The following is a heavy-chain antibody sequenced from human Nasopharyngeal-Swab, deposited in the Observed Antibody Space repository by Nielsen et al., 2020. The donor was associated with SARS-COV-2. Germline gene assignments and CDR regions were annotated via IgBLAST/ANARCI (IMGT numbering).Heavy chain of an antibody. CDR2: ISSSSSYI. CDR3: ARGCVLTGPTCNYYGMDV. CDR1: GFTFSSYS. J-gene: IGHJ6*02. V-gene: IGHV3-21*01. D-gene: IGHD3-9*01. Sequence: GASLKISCAASGFTFSSYSMNWVRQAPGKGLEWVSSISSSSSYIYYADSVKGRFTISRDNAKNSLYLQMNSLRAEDTAVYYCARGCVLTGPTCNYYGMDVWGQGTTVTVSS.